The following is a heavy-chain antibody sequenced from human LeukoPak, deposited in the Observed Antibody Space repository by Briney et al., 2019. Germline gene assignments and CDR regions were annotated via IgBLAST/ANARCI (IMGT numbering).Heavy chain of an antibody. CDR1: GFSFSNYP. Sequence: QTGGSLRLSCAAPGFSFSNYPMQWVRQAPGKGLEWVATISYDGSSRYSAASVKGRFTISRDNSKNTLSLQMNSLRVEDTAMYYCASPPGRPNGDWGQGTLVTVSS. D-gene: IGHD7-27*01. V-gene: IGHV3-30*04. CDR3: ASPPGRPNGD. J-gene: IGHJ4*02. CDR2: ISYDGSSR.